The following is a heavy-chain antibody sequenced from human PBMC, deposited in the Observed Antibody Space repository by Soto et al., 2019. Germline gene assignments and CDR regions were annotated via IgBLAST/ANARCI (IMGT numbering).Heavy chain of an antibody. J-gene: IGHJ4*02. CDR2: IYYSGST. CDR3: ARVSFAVTTQKIHYFDY. D-gene: IGHD4-17*01. V-gene: IGHV4-59*01. Sequence: SETLSLTCTVSGGSISSYYWSWIRQPPGKGLEWIGYIYYSGSTNYNPSLKSRVTISVDTSKNQFSLKLSSVTAADTAVYSCARVSFAVTTQKIHYFDYWGQGTLVTVSS. CDR1: GGSISSYY.